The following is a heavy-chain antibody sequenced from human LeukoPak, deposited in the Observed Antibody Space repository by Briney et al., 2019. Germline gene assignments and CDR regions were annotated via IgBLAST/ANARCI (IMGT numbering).Heavy chain of an antibody. D-gene: IGHD3-22*01. CDR3: ARVSRHYYDSSGYQGGDY. Sequence: ASVKVSCKASGYTFTSYGISCVRQAPGQGLEWMGWISAYNGNTNYAQKLQGRVTMTTDTSTSTAYMELRSLRSDDTAVYYCARVSRHYYDSSGYQGGDYWGQGTLVTVSS. J-gene: IGHJ4*02. CDR1: GYTFTSYG. CDR2: ISAYNGNT. V-gene: IGHV1-18*01.